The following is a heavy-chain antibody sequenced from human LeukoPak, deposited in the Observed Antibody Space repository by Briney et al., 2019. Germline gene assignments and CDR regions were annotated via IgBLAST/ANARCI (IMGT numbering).Heavy chain of an antibody. CDR2: INPNSGDT. CDR1: GYTFPGYY. CDR3: SRDFGEPTGYYMDV. Sequence: ASVKVSCKASGYTFPGYYMHWVRQAPGQGLEWMGWINPNSGDTNYAQKFQGRVTMTRDTSISTAYMELSSLRSDDTAVYYCSRDFGEPTGYYMDVWGKGTTVTVSS. J-gene: IGHJ6*03. D-gene: IGHD3-3*01. V-gene: IGHV1-2*02.